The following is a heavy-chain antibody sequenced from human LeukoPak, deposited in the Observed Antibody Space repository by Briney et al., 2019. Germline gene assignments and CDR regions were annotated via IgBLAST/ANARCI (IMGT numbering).Heavy chain of an antibody. V-gene: IGHV3-30*02. Sequence: GGSLRLSCGASGFTFSSYGMHWVRQAPDKGLEWVAFIRYDGSNKNYADSVRGRFTISRDNSKNTLYLQMNSLRAEDTAVYYCAKVYEYGDNDWFDSWGQGTLVTVSS. D-gene: IGHD4-17*01. CDR2: IRYDGSNK. CDR3: AKVYEYGDNDWFDS. J-gene: IGHJ5*01. CDR1: GFTFSSYG.